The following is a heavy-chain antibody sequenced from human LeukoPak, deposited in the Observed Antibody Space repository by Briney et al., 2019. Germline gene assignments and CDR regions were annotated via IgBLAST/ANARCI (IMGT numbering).Heavy chain of an antibody. V-gene: IGHV3-74*01. CDR3: ARDHYLYWVNYYMDV. Sequence: GGSLRLSCAASGVTFSSYWMHWVRQAPGKGLVWVSRINSDGSSTSYAHSVKGRFTISRDNAKNTLYLQMNSLRAEDTAVYYCARDHYLYWVNYYMDVWGKGTTVTISS. D-gene: IGHD3-16*01. CDR1: GVTFSSYW. CDR2: INSDGSST. J-gene: IGHJ6*03.